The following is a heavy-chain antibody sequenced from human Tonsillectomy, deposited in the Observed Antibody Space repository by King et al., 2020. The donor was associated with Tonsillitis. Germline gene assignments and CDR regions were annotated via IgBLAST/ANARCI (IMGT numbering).Heavy chain of an antibody. CDR1: GGSISSSTYY. J-gene: IGHJ4*02. V-gene: IGHV4-39*01. CDR3: ARQGLLIHKYFDY. CDR2: IYYSGST. Sequence: QLQESGPGLVKPSETLSLTCTVSGGSISSSTYYWGWIRQPPGKGLEWIGTIYYSGSTYYNPSLKSQVTISVDTSKNQFSLKLSSVTAADTAVYYCARQGLLIHKYFDYWGKGTLVTVSS.